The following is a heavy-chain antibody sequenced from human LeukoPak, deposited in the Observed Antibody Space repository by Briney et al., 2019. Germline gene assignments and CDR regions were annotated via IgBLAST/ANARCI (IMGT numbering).Heavy chain of an antibody. CDR2: IGASGGNT. V-gene: IGHV3-23*01. D-gene: IGHD5-24*01. Sequence: PGGSLRLSCATSGFTFTNYAKSWVRQAPGKGLEWVSAIGASGGNTYYADSVKGRFTISRDNSKNMLYLQMNSLRAEDTAVYYCAKDRIKDGYNDYWGQGILVTVSS. J-gene: IGHJ4*02. CDR3: AKDRIKDGYNDY. CDR1: GFTFTNYA.